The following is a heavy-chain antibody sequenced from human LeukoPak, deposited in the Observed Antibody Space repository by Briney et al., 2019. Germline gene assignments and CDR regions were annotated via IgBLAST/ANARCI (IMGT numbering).Heavy chain of an antibody. CDR1: GYTFTSYG. D-gene: IGHD6-6*01. V-gene: IGHV1-18*01. J-gene: IGHJ4*02. CDR3: AREPYSSSSDY. Sequence: GASVKVSCKASGYTFTSYGITWVRQAPGQGLEWMGWISPYNGNTNYAQKLQGRVTMTTDTSTSTAYMERGSLRSDDTAVYYCAREPYSSSSDYWGQGTLVTVSS. CDR2: ISPYNGNT.